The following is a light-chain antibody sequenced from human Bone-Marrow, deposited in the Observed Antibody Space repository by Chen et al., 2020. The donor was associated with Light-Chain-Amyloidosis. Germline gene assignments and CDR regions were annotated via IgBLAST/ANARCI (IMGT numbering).Light chain of an antibody. J-gene: IGLJ3*02. Sequence: NFMLTQPHSVSESPAKTVTISCTRSSGSIASNYVQWYQQRPGSAPTTVIYEDNQRPSGVPGRFSGSIDSSSNSASLTISGLKTEDEADYYCQSYDSSNRWVFGGGTKLTVL. CDR2: EDN. CDR3: QSYDSSNRWV. CDR1: SGSIASNY. V-gene: IGLV6-57*03.